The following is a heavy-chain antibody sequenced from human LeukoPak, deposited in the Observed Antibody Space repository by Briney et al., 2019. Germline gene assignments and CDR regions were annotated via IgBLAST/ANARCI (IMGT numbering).Heavy chain of an antibody. CDR1: GFTFSSYT. D-gene: IGHD6-13*01. V-gene: IGHV3-21*06. Sequence: GGSLRLSCAASGFTFSSYTMNWVRQAPGKGLEWVSGISPNGVITYYADSVKGRFTISRDNAKNSLYLQMNSLRAEDTAVYYCAREGRAYRYSSSWYPTPSWFDPWGQGTLVTVSS. J-gene: IGHJ5*02. CDR2: ISPNGVIT. CDR3: AREGRAYRYSSSWYPTPSWFDP.